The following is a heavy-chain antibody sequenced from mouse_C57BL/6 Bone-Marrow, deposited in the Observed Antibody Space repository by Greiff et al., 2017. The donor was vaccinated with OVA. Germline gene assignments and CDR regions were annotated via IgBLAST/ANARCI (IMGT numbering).Heavy chain of an antibody. Sequence: EVHLVESGAELVRPGASVKLSCTASGFNIKDDYMHWVKQRPEQGLEWIGWIDPENGDTEYASKFQGKATITADTSSNTAYLQLSSLTSEDTAVYYCMVRGFAYWGQGTLVTVSA. V-gene: IGHV14-4*01. CDR1: GFNIKDDY. CDR3: MVRGFAY. D-gene: IGHD2-2*01. J-gene: IGHJ3*01. CDR2: IDPENGDT.